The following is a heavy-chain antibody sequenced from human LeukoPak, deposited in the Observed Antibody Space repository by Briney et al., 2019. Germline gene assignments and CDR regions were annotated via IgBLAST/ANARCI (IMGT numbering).Heavy chain of an antibody. CDR2: ISGSGGST. V-gene: IGHV3-23*01. CDR1: GFTFSSYA. Sequence: QAGGSLRLSCAASGFTFSSYAMSRVRQAPGKGLEWVSAISGSGGSTYYADSVKGRFTISRDNSRNTLFLQMSSLRAEDTAVYYCAKDWFGELLFPNSGRAFDIWGQGTMVTVSS. D-gene: IGHD3-10*01. J-gene: IGHJ3*02. CDR3: AKDWFGELLFPNSGRAFDI.